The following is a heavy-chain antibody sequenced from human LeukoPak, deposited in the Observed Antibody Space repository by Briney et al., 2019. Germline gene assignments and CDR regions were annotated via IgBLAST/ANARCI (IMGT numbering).Heavy chain of an antibody. CDR2: ISSSGSTI. D-gene: IGHD5-12*01. J-gene: IGHJ4*02. Sequence: GGSLRLSCAASGFTFSSYEMNWVRQAPGKGLEWVSYISSSGSTIYYADSVKGRFTISRDNAKNSLYLQMNSLRAEDTAVYYCAREISGYDDYYFDYWGQGTLVTVSS. V-gene: IGHV3-48*03. CDR1: GFTFSSYE. CDR3: AREISGYDDYYFDY.